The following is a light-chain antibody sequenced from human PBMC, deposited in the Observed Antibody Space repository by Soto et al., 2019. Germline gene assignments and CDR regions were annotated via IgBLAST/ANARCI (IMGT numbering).Light chain of an antibody. CDR2: AST. Sequence: DIQMTQSPSSLAASVGDRVTISCRSSQNVGNYVNWYQQTPGKVPQVLIYASTNLRSGAPAQFSGSGSGTEFTLTSNSLQVEDFATYFCQENYSSFPAFGRGTKVE. CDR1: QNVGNY. J-gene: IGKJ1*01. V-gene: IGKV1-39*01. CDR3: QENYSSFPA.